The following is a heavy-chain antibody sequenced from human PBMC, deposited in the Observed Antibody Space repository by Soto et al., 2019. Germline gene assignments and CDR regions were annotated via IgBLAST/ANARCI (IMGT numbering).Heavy chain of an antibody. CDR2: ISAYNGSP. D-gene: IGHD6-13*01. CDR3: ARGGDSSSWYFVS. V-gene: IGHV1-18*01. J-gene: IGHJ4*02. CDR1: DYTFTNYG. Sequence: ASVKVSCKASDYTFTNYGISWVRQAPGQGLEWMGWISAYNGSPNYAQKFQGRVTMTTDTSTSTAYMELRSLRSDDTAVYYCARGGDSSSWYFVSWGQGTPVTVSS.